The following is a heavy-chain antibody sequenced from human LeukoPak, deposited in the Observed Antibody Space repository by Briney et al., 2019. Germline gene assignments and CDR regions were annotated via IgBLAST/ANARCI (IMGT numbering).Heavy chain of an antibody. D-gene: IGHD3-22*01. V-gene: IGHV1-46*01. Sequence: ASVKVSCKASGYTFTSYYMHWVRQAPGQGLEWMGMISPSAGSTTYAQNFQGRVTMTRDTSISTAYMEVSRLRSDDTAVYYCAREDSSGYDYWGQGTLVTVSS. J-gene: IGHJ4*02. CDR1: GYTFTSYY. CDR2: ISPSAGST. CDR3: AREDSSGYDY.